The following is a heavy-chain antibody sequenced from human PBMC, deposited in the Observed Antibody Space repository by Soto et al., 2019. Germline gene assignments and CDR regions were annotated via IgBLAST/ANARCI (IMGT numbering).Heavy chain of an antibody. D-gene: IGHD6-13*01. CDR1: GYTFTGYY. J-gene: IGHJ4*02. CDR2: INPNSGGT. CDR3: AREEHGIAAAGKGFDY. V-gene: IGHV1-2*04. Sequence: ASVKVSCKASGYTFTGYYMHWVRQAPGQGLEWMGWINPNSGGTNYAQKFQGWVTMTRDTSISTAYMELSRLRSDDMAVYYCAREEHGIAAAGKGFDYWGQGTLVTVSS.